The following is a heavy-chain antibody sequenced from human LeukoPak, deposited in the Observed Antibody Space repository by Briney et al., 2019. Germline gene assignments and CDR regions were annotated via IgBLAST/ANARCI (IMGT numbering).Heavy chain of an antibody. V-gene: IGHV4-39*01. CDR2: FDYSGST. CDR3: ARLVVSSWYHEVLLGRDY. Sequence: SETLSLTRTVSGGSISSRPYYWGWIRQPPGKGLEWLGSFDYSGSTYYKPSLKSRVTISVDTSKNQFSLKLSSVTAADTAVYYCARLVVSSWYHEVLLGRDYWGQGTLVTVSS. D-gene: IGHD6-13*01. CDR1: GGSISSRPYY. J-gene: IGHJ4*02.